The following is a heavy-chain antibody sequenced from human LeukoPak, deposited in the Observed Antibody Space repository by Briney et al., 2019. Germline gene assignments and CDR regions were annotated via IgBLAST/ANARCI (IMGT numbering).Heavy chain of an antibody. CDR2: MKEDGSKI. Sequence: PGGSLRLSCAASGFTFSNYWMSWVRQAPGRGLEWVANMKEDGSKIYYVGSVKGRVTMSRDNAKNSLYLQMNSLGAEDTAVYYCARGPVAGSGPKYYFDYWGQGTLVTVSS. D-gene: IGHD6-19*01. J-gene: IGHJ4*02. CDR1: GFTFSNYW. CDR3: ARGPVAGSGPKYYFDY. V-gene: IGHV3-7*01.